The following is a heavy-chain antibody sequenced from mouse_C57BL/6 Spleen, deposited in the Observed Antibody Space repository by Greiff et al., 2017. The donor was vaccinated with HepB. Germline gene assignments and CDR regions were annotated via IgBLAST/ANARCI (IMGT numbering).Heavy chain of an antibody. CDR1: GYTFTDYY. V-gene: IGHV1-26*01. CDR2: INPNNGGT. D-gene: IGHD2-12*01. J-gene: IGHJ2*01. Sequence: EVQLQQSGPELVKPGASVKISCKASGYTFTDYYMNWVKQSHGKSLEWIGDINPNNGGTSYNQKFKGKATLTVDKSSSTAYMELRSLTSEDSAVYYCARSWDYSPYYFDYWGQGTTLTVSS. CDR3: ARSWDYSPYYFDY.